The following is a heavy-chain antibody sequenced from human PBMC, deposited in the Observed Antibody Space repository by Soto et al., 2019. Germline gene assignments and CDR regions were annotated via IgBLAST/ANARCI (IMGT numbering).Heavy chain of an antibody. CDR1: GGSFSGYY. Sequence: SETLSLTCAVYGGSFSGYYWSWIRQPPGEGLEWIGEINHSGSTNYNPPLKSRVTISVDTSKNQFSLKLSSVTAADTAVYYCARDGCSGGSCSSYYYYGMDVWGQGTTVTVSS. D-gene: IGHD2-15*01. CDR3: ARDGCSGGSCSSYYYYGMDV. CDR2: INHSGST. V-gene: IGHV4-34*01. J-gene: IGHJ6*02.